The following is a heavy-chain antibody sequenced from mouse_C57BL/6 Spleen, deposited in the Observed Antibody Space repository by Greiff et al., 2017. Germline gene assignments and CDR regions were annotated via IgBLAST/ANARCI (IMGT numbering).Heavy chain of an antibody. J-gene: IGHJ1*03. CDR1: GYAFSSSW. V-gene: IGHV1-82*01. Sequence: QVQLQQSGPELVKPGASVKISCKASGYAFSSSWMNWVKQRPGKGLEWIGRIYPGGGDTNYNGKFKGKATLTADKSSSTAYMQLSSLTSEDSAVYFCARGEPPDVWGTGTTVTVSS. CDR2: IYPGGGDT. CDR3: ARGEPPDV.